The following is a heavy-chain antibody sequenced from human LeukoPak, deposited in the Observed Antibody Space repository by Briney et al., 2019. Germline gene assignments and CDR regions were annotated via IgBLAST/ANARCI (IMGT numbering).Heavy chain of an antibody. Sequence: SQTLSLTCAISGDSVSSNSAAWYWIRQSPSRGLEWLGRTYYRSKWYNDYAVSVKSRITINPNTSKNQFSLQLNSVTPEDTAVYYCASGTKSGWYFQHWGQGTLVTVSS. V-gene: IGHV6-1*01. CDR1: GDSVSSNSAA. J-gene: IGHJ1*01. D-gene: IGHD6-19*01. CDR2: TYYRSKWYN. CDR3: ASGTKSGWYFQH.